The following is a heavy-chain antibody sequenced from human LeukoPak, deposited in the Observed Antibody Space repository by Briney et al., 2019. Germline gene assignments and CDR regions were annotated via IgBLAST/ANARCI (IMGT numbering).Heavy chain of an antibody. CDR1: GDSVSSNSAA. D-gene: IGHD1-26*01. Sequence: SQTLSLTCAISGDSVSSNSAAWNWIRQSPSRGLEWLGRTYYRSKWYNDYAVSVKSRISINPDTSKNQFSLQLNSVTPEDTAVYYCARWAAGGNSGSYYVLDAFDIWGQGTMVTVSS. CDR3: ARWAAGGNSGSYYVLDAFDI. CDR2: TYYRSKWYN. J-gene: IGHJ3*02. V-gene: IGHV6-1*01.